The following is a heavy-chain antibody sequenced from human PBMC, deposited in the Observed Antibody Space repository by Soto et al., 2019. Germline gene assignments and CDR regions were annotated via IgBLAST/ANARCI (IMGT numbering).Heavy chain of an antibody. CDR1: GGAFSGYY. CDR3: ARGGSGYVSVWARGYYFDY. V-gene: IGHV4-34*01. D-gene: IGHD5-12*01. Sequence: QVQLQQWGAGLLKPSETLSLTGAVYGGAFSGYYWSWIRQPPGKGLEWIGEINHSGSTNYNPSLKSRVTISVDTSKNQFSLKLSSVTAAAKAVYYCARGGSGYVSVWARGYYFDYWGQGTLVTVSS. CDR2: INHSGST. J-gene: IGHJ4*02.